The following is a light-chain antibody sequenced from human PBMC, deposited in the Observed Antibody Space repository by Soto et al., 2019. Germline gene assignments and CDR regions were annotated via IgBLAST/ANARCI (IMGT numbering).Light chain of an antibody. V-gene: IGLV3-25*03. Sequence: SYELTQPPSVSVSPGLTARIICSGDALAKQIAYWYQQKPGQAPVLVIYKDSERPSGIPERFSGSNSGTTVTLTISGVQAEDEADYYCQSADSSGTYRVFGGGTKLTVL. J-gene: IGLJ2*01. CDR2: KDS. CDR3: QSADSSGTYRV. CDR1: ALAKQI.